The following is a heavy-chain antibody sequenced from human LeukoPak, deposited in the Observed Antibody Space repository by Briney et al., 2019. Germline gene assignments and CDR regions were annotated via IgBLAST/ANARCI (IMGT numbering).Heavy chain of an antibody. CDR3: AGDKTTGGWYEFDY. V-gene: IGHV3-23*01. CDR1: GFTFSSFG. J-gene: IGHJ4*02. Sequence: GGTLRLSCAASGFTFSSFGMSWVRQAPGKGLEWVSAISSTGGTAYYADSVKGRFTISRDNSKNTVSLQMNSLRAEDTAVYYCAGDKTTGGWYEFDYWGQGTLVTVSS. CDR2: ISSTGGTA. D-gene: IGHD6-19*01.